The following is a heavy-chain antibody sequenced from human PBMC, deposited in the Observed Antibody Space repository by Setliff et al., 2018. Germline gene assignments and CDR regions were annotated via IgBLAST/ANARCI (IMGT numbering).Heavy chain of an antibody. Sequence: SETLSLTCTVSGGSISSGDYYWGWIRQPPGKGLERIGSINYSGKTYYNPSLRSRLTISVDTSENQFSLKLSSVPAADTAVYYCARNNTGLNTFDYWGQGTLVTVSS. CDR2: INYSGKT. CDR1: GGSISSGDYY. D-gene: IGHD2-8*02. CDR3: ARNNTGLNTFDY. V-gene: IGHV4-39*01. J-gene: IGHJ4*02.